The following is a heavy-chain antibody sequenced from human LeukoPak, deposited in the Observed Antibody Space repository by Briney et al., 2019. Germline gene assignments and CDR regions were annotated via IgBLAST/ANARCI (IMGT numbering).Heavy chain of an antibody. V-gene: IGHV3-23*01. CDR2: ISGSGGST. Sequence: GGSLRLSCAASGFTFSSYAMSWVRQAPGKGLEWVSAISGSGGSTYCADSVKGRFTISRDNSKNTLYLQMNSLRAEDTAVYYCAKDQQYDFWSGSPPDAFDIWGQGTMVTVSS. D-gene: IGHD3-3*01. CDR3: AKDQQYDFWSGSPPDAFDI. J-gene: IGHJ3*02. CDR1: GFTFSSYA.